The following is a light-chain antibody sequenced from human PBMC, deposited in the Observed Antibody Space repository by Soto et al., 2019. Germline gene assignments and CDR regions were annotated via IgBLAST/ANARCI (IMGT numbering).Light chain of an antibody. CDR1: QNIRSW. V-gene: IGKV1-5*03. Sequence: GDRVTITCRASQNIRSWLAWYQQKPGKAPKLLIYKTSSLESGVPSRFSGSGSGTEFTLTISSLQPDDFATYYCQQYNTNSCTFGQGTKLEIK. CDR3: QQYNTNSCT. J-gene: IGKJ2*02. CDR2: KTS.